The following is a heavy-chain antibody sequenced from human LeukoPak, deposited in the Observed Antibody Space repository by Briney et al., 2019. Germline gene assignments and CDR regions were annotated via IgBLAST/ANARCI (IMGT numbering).Heavy chain of an antibody. Sequence: SVTVSCKASGGTFSSYAISWVRQAPGQGLEWMGGIIPIFGTANYAQKFQGRVTITADESTSTAYMELSSLRSEDTAVYYCARDNAPGYCSSTSCYFSREWFDPRGQGTLVTVS. CDR3: ARDNAPGYCSSTSCYFSREWFDP. J-gene: IGHJ5*02. V-gene: IGHV1-69*13. CDR2: IIPIFGTA. D-gene: IGHD2-2*01. CDR1: GGTFSSYA.